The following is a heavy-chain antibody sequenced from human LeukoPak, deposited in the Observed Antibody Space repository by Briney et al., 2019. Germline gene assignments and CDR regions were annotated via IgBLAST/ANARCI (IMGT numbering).Heavy chain of an antibody. J-gene: IGHJ4*02. Sequence: SETLSLTCTVSGGSISSFYWSWIRQPAGKTLEWIGRVYISGNIIYNPSLKSRVTMSLDTSKNQFSLNLSSVTSADTAVYYCARDSVVVVAATLDWGQGTLVTVSS. V-gene: IGHV4-4*07. CDR2: VYISGNI. CDR1: GGSISSFY. CDR3: ARDSVVVVAATLD. D-gene: IGHD2-15*01.